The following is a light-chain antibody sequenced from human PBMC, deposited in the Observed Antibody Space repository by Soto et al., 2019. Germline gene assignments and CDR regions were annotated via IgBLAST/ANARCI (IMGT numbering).Light chain of an antibody. CDR1: QGINNY. V-gene: IGKV1-27*01. CDR3: QKYNSAPRT. J-gene: IGKJ1*01. Sequence: DIQMTQSPSSLFASIGDRVTITCRASQGINNYLAWYQQKPGRAPQLLIYAASAVHSGVPSRFSGSGSGTDFTLTINSLQPEDVATYYCQKYNSAPRTFGPGTKVEIK. CDR2: AAS.